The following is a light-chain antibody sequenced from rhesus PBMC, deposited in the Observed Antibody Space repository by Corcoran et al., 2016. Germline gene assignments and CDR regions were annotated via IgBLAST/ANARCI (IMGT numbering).Light chain of an antibody. V-gene: IGKV3-40*03. Sequence: EIVMTQSPATLSLSPGETATLSCRASESVGSYLAWYQQQPGQAPKLLGHGAYFRATGIPDRFSGSGSRTAFTLTISSLEPEDVGVYHCQQYNDLLYSFGQGTKVEIK. CDR2: GAY. CDR3: QQYNDLLYS. J-gene: IGKJ2*01. CDR1: ESVGSY.